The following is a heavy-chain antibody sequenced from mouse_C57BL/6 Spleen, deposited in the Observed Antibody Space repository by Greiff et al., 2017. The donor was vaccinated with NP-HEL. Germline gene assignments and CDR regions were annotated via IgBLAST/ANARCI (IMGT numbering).Heavy chain of an antibody. CDR1: GFTFSDYG. D-gene: IGHD1-1*01. CDR3: ARPKYYGSTYYFDY. Sequence: EVQLQESGGGLVKPGGSLKLSCAASGFTFSDYGMHWVRQAPEKGLEWVAYISSGSSTIYYADTVKGRFTISRDNAKNTLFLQMTSLRSEDTAMYYCARPKYYGSTYYFDYWGQGTTLTVSS. V-gene: IGHV5-17*01. CDR2: ISSGSSTI. J-gene: IGHJ2*01.